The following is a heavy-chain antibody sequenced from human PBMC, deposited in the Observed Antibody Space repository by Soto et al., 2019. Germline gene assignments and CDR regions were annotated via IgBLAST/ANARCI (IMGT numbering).Heavy chain of an antibody. V-gene: IGHV4-59*01. CDR2: IYYSGST. J-gene: IGHJ6*02. D-gene: IGHD3-3*01. Sequence: SETLSLTCTVSGGSISSYYWSWIRQPPGKGLEWIGYIYYSGSTNYNPSLKSRVTKSVDTSKNQFSLKLSSVTAADTAVYYCARGGTTSFWLEWRNYYFYGMDVWGQGTTVTVSS. CDR1: GGSISSYY. CDR3: ARGGTTSFWLEWRNYYFYGMDV.